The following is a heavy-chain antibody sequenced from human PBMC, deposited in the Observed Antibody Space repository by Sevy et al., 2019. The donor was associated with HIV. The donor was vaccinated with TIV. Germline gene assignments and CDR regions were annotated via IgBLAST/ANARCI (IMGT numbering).Heavy chain of an antibody. CDR2: ISSSSSTI. CDR1: GFTFSSYS. D-gene: IGHD3-10*01. J-gene: IGHJ3*02. Sequence: GGSLRLSCAASGFTFSSYSMNWVRQAPGKGLEWVSYISSSSSTIYYADSVKGRFTISRDNAKNSLYLQMNSLRDEDTAVYYCARGSPSFFTIPSWMHAFDIWGQWTMVTVSS. V-gene: IGHV3-48*02. CDR3: ARGSPSFFTIPSWMHAFDI.